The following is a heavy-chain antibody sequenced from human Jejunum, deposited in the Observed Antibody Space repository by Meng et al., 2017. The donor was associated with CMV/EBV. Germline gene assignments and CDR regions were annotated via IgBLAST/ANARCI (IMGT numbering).Heavy chain of an antibody. J-gene: IGHJ4*02. D-gene: IGHD2-2*01. V-gene: IGHV3-30*02. CDR2: IHYAWDSQ. CDR1: GFTFSSSR. Sequence: LVESGGGLFLPGVCRSTSCVTSGFTFSSSRMHWVRQAPGKPLEWVSFIHYAWDSQYYADFVKGRFTISRDDSRNTVYLQMNSLTTEDTAVYYCAKSRDGIDSWGQGTLVTVSS. CDR3: AKSRDGIDS.